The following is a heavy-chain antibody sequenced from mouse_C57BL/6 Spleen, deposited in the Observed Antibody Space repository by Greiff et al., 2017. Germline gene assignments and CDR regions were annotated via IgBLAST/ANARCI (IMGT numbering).Heavy chain of an antibody. Sequence: VQLQQPGAELVKPGASVKMSCKASGYTFTSFWITWVKPRPGQGLEWIGDIYPGGGSTNYNEKFKSKATLPVDTSSSTAYMQLSSLTSEDSAVYYCARATVVEDYAMDYWGQGTSVTVSS. CDR1: GYTFTSFW. V-gene: IGHV1-55*01. CDR2: IYPGGGST. CDR3: ARATVVEDYAMDY. J-gene: IGHJ4*01. D-gene: IGHD1-1*01.